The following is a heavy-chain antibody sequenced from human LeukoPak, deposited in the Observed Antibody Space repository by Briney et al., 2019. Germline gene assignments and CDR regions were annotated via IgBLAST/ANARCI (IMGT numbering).Heavy chain of an antibody. J-gene: IGHJ4*02. CDR2: IIPFFDVV. CDR3: ARDRALKQYYDSSGYWDY. D-gene: IGHD3-22*01. Sequence: SVKVSCKASGGTFSKNVVSWVRQAPGQGLEWMGGIIPFFDVVSSAQRFQGRVTITRDTSASTAYMELSSLRSEDTAVYYCARDRALKQYYDSSGYWDYWGQGTLVTVSS. V-gene: IGHV1-69*10. CDR1: GGTFSKNV.